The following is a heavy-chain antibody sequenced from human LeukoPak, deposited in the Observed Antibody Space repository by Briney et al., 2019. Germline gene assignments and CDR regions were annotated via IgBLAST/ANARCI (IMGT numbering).Heavy chain of an antibody. V-gene: IGHV3-30*02. CDR2: IRYDGSNK. D-gene: IGHD1-1*01. J-gene: IGHJ6*03. CDR3: ARGVGLEYNYYMDV. Sequence: GGSLRLSCAASGFTFSSYGMHWVRQAPGKGLEWVAFIRYDGSNKYYADSVKGRFTISRDNSKNTLYLQMNSLRAEDTAVYYCARGVGLEYNYYMDVWGKGATVTISS. CDR1: GFTFSSYG.